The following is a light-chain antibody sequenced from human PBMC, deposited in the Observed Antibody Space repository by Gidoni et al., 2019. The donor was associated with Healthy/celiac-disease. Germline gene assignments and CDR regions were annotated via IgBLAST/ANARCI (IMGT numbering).Light chain of an antibody. CDR2: DAS. CDR3: QQRSNWPLT. Sequence: EIVLTQSPATLSLSPGERAILSCRARQSVSSYLAWYQQKPGQAPRLLIYDASNRATGIPARFSGSGPGTDFTLTISSLEPEDFAVYYCQQRSNWPLTFGGGTKVEIK. CDR1: QSVSSY. J-gene: IGKJ4*01. V-gene: IGKV3-11*01.